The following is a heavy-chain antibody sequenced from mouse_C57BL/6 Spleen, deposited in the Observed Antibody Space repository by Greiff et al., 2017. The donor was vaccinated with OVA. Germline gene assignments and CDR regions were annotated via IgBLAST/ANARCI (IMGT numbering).Heavy chain of an antibody. CDR3: AREGGDWYFDV. Sequence: VQLQQPGAELVRPGSSVTVSCKASGYAFTNYLIEWVKQRPGQGLEWIGVINPGGGGTHYNEKFKGKATLTADKSSSTAYMQLSSLTSEDSAVYFCAREGGDWYFDVWGTGTTVTVSS. V-gene: IGHV1-54*01. CDR2: INPGGGGT. J-gene: IGHJ1*03. CDR1: GYAFTNYL.